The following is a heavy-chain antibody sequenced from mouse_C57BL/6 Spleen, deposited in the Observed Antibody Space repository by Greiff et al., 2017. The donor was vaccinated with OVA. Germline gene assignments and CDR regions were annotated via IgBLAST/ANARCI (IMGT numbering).Heavy chain of an antibody. CDR3: ARASDY. J-gene: IGHJ2*01. CDR1: GYTFTDYY. Sequence: VQLQQSGPELVKPGASVKISCKASGYTFTDYYMNWVKQSHGKSLEWIGDINPNNGGTSYNQQFKGKATLTVDKSSSTAYMELRSLTSEDSAVYYCARASDYWGQGTTLTVSS. CDR2: INPNNGGT. V-gene: IGHV1-26*01.